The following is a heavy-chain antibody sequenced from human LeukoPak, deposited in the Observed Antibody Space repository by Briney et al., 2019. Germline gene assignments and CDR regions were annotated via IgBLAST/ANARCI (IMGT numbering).Heavy chain of an antibody. V-gene: IGHV3-23*01. J-gene: IGHJ6*03. CDR3: AKGSGYRYGYDYYYYMDV. D-gene: IGHD5-18*01. CDR2: ISGSGGST. Sequence: PGGSLRLSCAASGFTFSSYAMSWVRQAPGKGLEWVSAISGSGGSTYYADSVKGRFTISRDNSKNTLYLQMNSLRAEDTAVYYCAKGSGYRYGYDYYYYMDVWGKGTTVTVSS. CDR1: GFTFSSYA.